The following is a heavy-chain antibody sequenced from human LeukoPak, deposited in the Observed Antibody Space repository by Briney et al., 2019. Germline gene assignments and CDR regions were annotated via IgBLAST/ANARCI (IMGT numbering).Heavy chain of an antibody. D-gene: IGHD3-22*01. V-gene: IGHV1-69*13. J-gene: IGHJ6*03. Sequence: ASVKVSCKASGGTFSSYAITWVRQAPGQGLEWMGGIIPIFGTANYAQKFQGRVTITADESTSTAYMELSSLRSEDTAVYYCAGDPYYYDTSDYYYYYHYMDVWGKGTTVTVSS. CDR2: IIPIFGTA. CDR3: AGDPYYYDTSDYYYYYHYMDV. CDR1: GGTFSSYA.